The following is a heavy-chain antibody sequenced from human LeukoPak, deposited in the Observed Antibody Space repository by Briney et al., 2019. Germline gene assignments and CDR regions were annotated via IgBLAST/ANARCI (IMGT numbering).Heavy chain of an antibody. CDR1: GFTFRDHY. CDR2: ISSGGSTV. Sequence: GGSLRLSCAASGFTFRDHYMSWIRQAPGKGLEWVSNISSGGSTVYYADSVKGRFTISRDNAKNSLYLQMNSLRAEDTAVYHCARVFLDAFDIWGQGTMVTVSS. J-gene: IGHJ3*02. CDR3: ARVFLDAFDI. V-gene: IGHV3-11*01.